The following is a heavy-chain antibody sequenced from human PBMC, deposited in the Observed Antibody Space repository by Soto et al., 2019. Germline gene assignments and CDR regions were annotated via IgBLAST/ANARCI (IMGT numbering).Heavy chain of an antibody. CDR2: IRSDSSNI. CDR3: ARGKEYYDILTGHVCMDV. CDR1: GFSFSNYS. J-gene: IGHJ6*02. D-gene: IGHD3-9*01. V-gene: IGHV3-48*01. Sequence: GGSLRLSCAASGFSFSNYSMNRVRQAPGKGLEWVSIIRSDSSNIYYADSVKGRFTISRDNSKNTLYLQMNSLRAEDTAVYYCARGKEYYDILTGHVCMDVWGQGTTVTLSS.